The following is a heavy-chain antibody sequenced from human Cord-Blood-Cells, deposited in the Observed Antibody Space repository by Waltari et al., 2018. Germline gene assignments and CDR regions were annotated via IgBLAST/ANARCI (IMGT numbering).Heavy chain of an antibody. CDR3: ASVDDY. J-gene: IGHJ4*02. D-gene: IGHD2-21*01. Sequence: EVQLVVSGGGLVQPGGTLRLACAAPGFTFRSLSMNWVRQAPGKGLEWVSYISSISSTIYYADSVKGRFTISRDNAKNSLYLQMNSLRDEDTAVYYCASVDDYWGQGTLVTVSS. CDR1: GFTFRSLS. CDR2: ISSISSTI. V-gene: IGHV3-48*02.